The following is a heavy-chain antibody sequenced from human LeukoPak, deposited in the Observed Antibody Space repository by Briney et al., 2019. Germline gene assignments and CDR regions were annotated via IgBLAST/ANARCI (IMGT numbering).Heavy chain of an antibody. Sequence: SETLSLTCTVSGGSISSYHWSWIRQPPGKGLEWIGHIYYSGSTNYNPSLKSRVTISVDTSKSQFSLNLSSVTAADTAVYYCARNYDSSGYTAFGYWGRGTLVTVSS. CDR2: IYYSGST. CDR1: GGSISSYH. J-gene: IGHJ4*02. CDR3: ARNYDSSGYTAFGY. D-gene: IGHD3-22*01. V-gene: IGHV4-59*01.